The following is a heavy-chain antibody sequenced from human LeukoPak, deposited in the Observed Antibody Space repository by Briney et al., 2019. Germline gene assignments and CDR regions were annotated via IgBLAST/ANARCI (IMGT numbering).Heavy chain of an antibody. J-gene: IGHJ4*02. Sequence: GGSLRLSCAASGFTFSSYAMSWVRQAPGKGLEWVSAISGSGGSTYYADSVKGRFTISRDNSKNTLYLQMNSLRAEDTAVYYCAKDRVATTRSQYYFDYWGQGTLVTVSS. V-gene: IGHV3-23*01. D-gene: IGHD1-7*01. CDR3: AKDRVATTRSQYYFDY. CDR1: GFTFSSYA. CDR2: ISGSGGST.